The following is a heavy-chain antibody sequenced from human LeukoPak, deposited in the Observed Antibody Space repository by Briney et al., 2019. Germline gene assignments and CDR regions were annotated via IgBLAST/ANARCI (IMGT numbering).Heavy chain of an antibody. V-gene: IGHV1-18*01. CDR3: SSGIDYYGGFW. CDR1: GYTFTSYG. J-gene: IGHJ4*02. D-gene: IGHD3-10*01. Sequence: ASVKVSCNASGYTFTSYGISWVRQAPGQGLEWMGWISAYYGNTHNAQKLQGRVTMTTHTFTSTAYMELRSLRSDDTDVYYCSSGIDYYGGFWWGQGTLVTVSS. CDR2: ISAYYGNT.